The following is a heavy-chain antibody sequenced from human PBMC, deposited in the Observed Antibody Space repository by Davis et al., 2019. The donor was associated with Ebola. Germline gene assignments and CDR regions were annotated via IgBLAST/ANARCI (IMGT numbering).Heavy chain of an antibody. D-gene: IGHD3-3*01. CDR3: ARSGLSFGVVKYHYGMDV. CDR1: GFTFSSYA. Sequence: PGGSLRLSCAASGFTFSSYATSWVRQAPGKGLEWVSGISGSGGSTYYADSVKGRFTISRDNSKKTMYLQMNSLRAEDTAVYYCARSGLSFGVVKYHYGMDVWGKGTTVTVSS. V-gene: IGHV3-23*01. J-gene: IGHJ6*04. CDR2: ISGSGGST.